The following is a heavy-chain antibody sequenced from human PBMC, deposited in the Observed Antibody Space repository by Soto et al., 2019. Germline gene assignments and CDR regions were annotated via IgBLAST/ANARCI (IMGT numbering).Heavy chain of an antibody. CDR1: GFTFSDYY. CDR2: ISSSGSTI. V-gene: IGHV3-11*01. CDR3: ARANYDSSGWSYYLDY. J-gene: IGHJ4*02. Sequence: QVQLVESGGGLVKPGGSLRLSCAASGFTFSDYYMSWIRQAPGKGLEWVSYISSSGSTIYYADSVKGRFTISRDNAKNSLYLQMYSLRAEATAVYYCARANYDSSGWSYYLDYWGQGTLVTVSS. D-gene: IGHD3-22*01.